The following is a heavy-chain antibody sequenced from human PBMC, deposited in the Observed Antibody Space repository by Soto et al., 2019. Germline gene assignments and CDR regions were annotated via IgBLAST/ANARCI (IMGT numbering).Heavy chain of an antibody. D-gene: IGHD5-18*01. CDR3: AREGVDVDTAMGNYYYYGMDV. Sequence: ASVKVSCKASGYTFTSYGISWVRQAPGQGLEWMGWISAYNGNTNYAQKLQGRVTMTTDTSTSTAYMGLRSLRSDDTAVYYCAREGVDVDTAMGNYYYYGMDVWGQGTTVTVSS. CDR1: GYTFTSYG. CDR2: ISAYNGNT. J-gene: IGHJ6*02. V-gene: IGHV1-18*01.